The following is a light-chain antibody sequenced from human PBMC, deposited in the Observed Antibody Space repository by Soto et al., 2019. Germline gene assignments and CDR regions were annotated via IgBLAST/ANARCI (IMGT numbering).Light chain of an antibody. V-gene: IGLV2-18*02. CDR3: SSYTSSSTYV. J-gene: IGLJ1*01. CDR2: EVS. Sequence: QSALTQPPSVSGSAGQAVTISCTGTSSDVGSYNRVSWYQQPPGTAPKLMIYEVSNRPSGVPDRFSGSKSGSTASLTISGLQAEDEADYYCSSYTSSSTYVFGTGTKVTVL. CDR1: SSDVGSYNR.